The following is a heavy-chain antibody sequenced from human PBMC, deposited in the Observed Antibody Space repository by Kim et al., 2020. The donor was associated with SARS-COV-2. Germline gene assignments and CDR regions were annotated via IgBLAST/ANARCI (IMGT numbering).Heavy chain of an antibody. CDR2: ISYDGSNK. D-gene: IGHD6-13*01. Sequence: GGSLRLSCAASGFTFSSYAMHWVRQAPGKGLEWVAVISYDGSNKYYADSVKGRFTISRDNSKNTLYLQMNSLRAEDTAVYYCAREYSSSWYGVDYWGQGT. J-gene: IGHJ4*02. CDR1: GFTFSSYA. V-gene: IGHV3-30*04. CDR3: AREYSSSWYGVDY.